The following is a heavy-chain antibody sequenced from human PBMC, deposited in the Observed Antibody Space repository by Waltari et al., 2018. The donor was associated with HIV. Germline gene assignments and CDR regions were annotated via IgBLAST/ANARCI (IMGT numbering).Heavy chain of an antibody. V-gene: IGHV4-34*01. Sequence: QVQLQQWGTGLLKPSGTLSLRCAIYGTSFSGYYWSWIRQSPALGLEWMGEVSHSGDTNYNPSFAGRVSISADISKNQLSLNLTSLTAADTGVYFCARGSQHHDHWGQGTPVTVSS. J-gene: IGHJ5*02. CDR1: GTSFSGYY. CDR3: ARGSQHHDH. CDR2: VSHSGDT.